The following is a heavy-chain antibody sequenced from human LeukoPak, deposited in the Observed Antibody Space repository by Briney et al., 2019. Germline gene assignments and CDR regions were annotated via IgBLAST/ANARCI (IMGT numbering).Heavy chain of an antibody. CDR1: GFTFSSYA. CDR3: AKAGGWFGELLQTSADNWFDP. CDR2: ISGSGGST. J-gene: IGHJ5*02. D-gene: IGHD3-10*01. Sequence: QTGGSLRLSCAASGFTFSSYAMSWVRQAPGKGLEWVSAISGSGGSTYYADSVKGRFTISRDNSKNTLYLQMNSLRAEDTAVYYCAKAGGWFGELLQTSADNWFDPWGQGTLVTVSS. V-gene: IGHV3-23*01.